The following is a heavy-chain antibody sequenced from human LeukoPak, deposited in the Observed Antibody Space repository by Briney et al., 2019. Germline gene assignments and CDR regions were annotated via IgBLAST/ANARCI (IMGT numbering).Heavy chain of an antibody. CDR2: IYYSGST. Sequence: GSLRLSCAASGFTFSSYAMSWVRQAPGKGLEWIGYIYYSGSTNYNPSLKSRVTISVDTSKNQFSLKLSSVTAADTAVYYCARGRRYSGSYGPYYFDYWGQGTLVTVSS. J-gene: IGHJ4*02. D-gene: IGHD1-26*01. CDR3: ARGRRYSGSYGPYYFDY. V-gene: IGHV4-59*01. CDR1: GFTFSSYA.